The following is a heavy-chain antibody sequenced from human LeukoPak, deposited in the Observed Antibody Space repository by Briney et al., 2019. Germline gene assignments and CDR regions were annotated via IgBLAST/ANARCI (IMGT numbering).Heavy chain of an antibody. CDR3: ARDPQDAFDI. CDR2: IYFNGYT. V-gene: IGHV4-59*01. CDR1: GGSISSYY. Sequence: PSETLSLTCTVSGGSISSYYWSWIRQPPGRGLEWIGYIYFNGYTNYSPSPKSRVTISVDTSKNQLSLKLSSVTAADTAVYYCARDPQDAFDIWGRGTMVTVSS. J-gene: IGHJ3*02.